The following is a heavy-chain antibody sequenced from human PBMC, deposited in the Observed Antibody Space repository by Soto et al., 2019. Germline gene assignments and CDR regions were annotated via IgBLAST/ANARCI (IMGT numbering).Heavy chain of an antibody. J-gene: IGHJ4*02. CDR1: GGSISSYY. Sequence: PSETLSLTCTVSGGSISSYYWSWIRQPPGKGLEWIGYIYYSGSTNYNPSLKSRVTISVDTSKNQFSLKLSSVTAADTAVYYCASVDYGDYWGYFDYWGQGTLVTAPQ. CDR2: IYYSGST. D-gene: IGHD4-17*01. V-gene: IGHV4-59*01. CDR3: ASVDYGDYWGYFDY.